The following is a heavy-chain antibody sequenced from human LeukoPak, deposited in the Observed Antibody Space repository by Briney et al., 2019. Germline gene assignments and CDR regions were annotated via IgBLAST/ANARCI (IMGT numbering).Heavy chain of an antibody. J-gene: IGHJ4*02. D-gene: IGHD2-15*01. CDR1: GFTVSSNY. CDR2: IYSGGST. V-gene: IGHV3-53*01. CDR3: ARGREDSYYFDY. Sequence: PGGSLRLSCAASGFTVSSNYMSWVRQAPGKGLEWVSVIYSGGSTYNADSVKGRFTISRDNSKNTLYLQMNSLRAEDTAVYYCARGREDSYYFDYWGQGTLVTVSS.